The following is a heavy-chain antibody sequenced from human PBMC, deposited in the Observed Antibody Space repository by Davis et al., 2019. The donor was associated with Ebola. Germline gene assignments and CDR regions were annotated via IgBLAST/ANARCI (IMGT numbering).Heavy chain of an antibody. CDR1: GGSISSSSYY. D-gene: IGHD6-6*01. CDR3: ARTPILYIAARPNYYYYGMDV. J-gene: IGHJ6*02. Sequence: MPSETLSLTCTVSGGSISSSSYYWSWIRQPPGKGLEWIGEINHSGSTNYNPSLKSRVTISVDTSKNQFSLKLSSVTAADTAVYYCARTPILYIAARPNYYYYGMDVWGQGTTVTVSS. V-gene: IGHV4-39*07. CDR2: INHSGST.